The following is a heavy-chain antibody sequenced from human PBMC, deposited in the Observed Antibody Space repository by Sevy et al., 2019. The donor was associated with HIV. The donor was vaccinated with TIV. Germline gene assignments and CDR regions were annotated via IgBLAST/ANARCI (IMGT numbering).Heavy chain of an antibody. CDR2: IYYNGHI. CDR3: AGENAWGRGYS. V-gene: IGHV4-59*08. D-gene: IGHD1-26*01. CDR1: GGSITSLY. Sequence: SETLSLSCTVSGGSITSLYWNWIRQPPGKGLEWIANIYYNGHINYNPSLKSRVTLSLDTSKNQFSLKLSSVTAADTAMYYCAGENAWGRGYSWGQGTLVTVSS. J-gene: IGHJ4*02.